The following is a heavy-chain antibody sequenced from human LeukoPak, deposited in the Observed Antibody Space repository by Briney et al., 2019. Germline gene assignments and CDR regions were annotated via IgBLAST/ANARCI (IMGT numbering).Heavy chain of an antibody. CDR2: ISSSSSYI. CDR3: AREVPNGSGSYYRVTYYYYGMDV. CDR1: GFTFSSYS. D-gene: IGHD3-10*01. Sequence: PGGSLRLSCAASGFTFSSYSMNWVRQAPGKGLEWVSSISSSSSYIYYADSVKGRFTISRDNAKNSLYLQMNSLRAEDTAVYYCAREVPNGSGSYYRVTYYYYGMDVWGQGTTVTVSS. V-gene: IGHV3-21*01. J-gene: IGHJ6*02.